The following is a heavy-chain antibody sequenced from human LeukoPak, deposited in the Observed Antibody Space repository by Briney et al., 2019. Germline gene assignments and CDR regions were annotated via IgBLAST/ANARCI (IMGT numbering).Heavy chain of an antibody. Sequence: ASVKVSCKASGGTFSSYAISWVRQAPGQGLEWVGRIIPILGIANYAQKFQGRVTITADKSTSTAYMELSSLRSEDTAVYYCASLDVSYYYGSGRLASYWGQGTLVTVSS. CDR3: ASLDVSYYYGSGRLASY. D-gene: IGHD3-10*01. J-gene: IGHJ4*02. CDR1: GGTFSSYA. CDR2: IIPILGIA. V-gene: IGHV1-69*04.